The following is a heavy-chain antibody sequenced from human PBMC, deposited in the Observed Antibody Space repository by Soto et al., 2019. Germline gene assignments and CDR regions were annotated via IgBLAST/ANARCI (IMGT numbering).Heavy chain of an antibody. Sequence: GXSVKVSVEASTFTFTNSAVQGERQARGQRLEWIGWIVVGSGNTNYAQKFQERVTITRDMSTSTAYMELSSLRSEDTAVYYCAAARYYYDSSGYPYYFDYWGQVTLVTVSS. CDR3: AAARYYYDSSGYPYYFDY. V-gene: IGHV1-58*01. CDR2: IVVGSGNT. D-gene: IGHD3-22*01. CDR1: TFTFTNSA. J-gene: IGHJ4*02.